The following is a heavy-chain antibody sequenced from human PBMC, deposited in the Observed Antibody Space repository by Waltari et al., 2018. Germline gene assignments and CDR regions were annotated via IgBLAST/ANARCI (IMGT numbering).Heavy chain of an antibody. V-gene: IGHV3-21*01. D-gene: IGHD3-3*01. CDR1: GFTFSSYS. CDR3: ARARITIFGVVHPPDY. J-gene: IGHJ4*02. Sequence: EVQLVESGGGLVKPGGSLRLSCAASGFTFSSYSMNWVRQAPGKGLEWVSSISSSSSYIYYADSVMGRFTISRDNAKNSLYLQMNSLRAEDTAVYYCARARITIFGVVHPPDYWGQGTLVTVSS. CDR2: ISSSSSYI.